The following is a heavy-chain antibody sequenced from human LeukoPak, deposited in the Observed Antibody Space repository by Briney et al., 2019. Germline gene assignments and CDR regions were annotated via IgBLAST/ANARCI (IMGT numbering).Heavy chain of an antibody. CDR3: ARDVSYYGGDWFDP. V-gene: IGHV3-48*03. D-gene: IGHD4-23*01. Sequence: GGSLRLSCAASGFTFSSSAMNWVRHAPGKGLEWVSYISSAASTRYYADSVKGRFTIPRDNAKNSLYLQMNSLRGEDTAVYYCARDVSYYGGDWFDPWGQGTLVTVSS. J-gene: IGHJ5*02. CDR2: ISSAASTR. CDR1: GFTFSSSA.